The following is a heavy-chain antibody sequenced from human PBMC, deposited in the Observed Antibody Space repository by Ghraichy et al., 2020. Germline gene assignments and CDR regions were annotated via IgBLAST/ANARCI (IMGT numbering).Heavy chain of an antibody. J-gene: IGHJ3*02. V-gene: IGHV3-74*01. Sequence: GGSLRLSCAASGFTFRSYWIHWVRQVPGKGLMWLSRVDNDGSSTVYADSVRGRFTISRDNAETMVYLQMNSLRADDTAVYYCTRGALFHAFDIWGPGTMVTVSS. CDR3: TRGALFHAFDI. CDR2: VDNDGSST. CDR1: GFTFRSYW.